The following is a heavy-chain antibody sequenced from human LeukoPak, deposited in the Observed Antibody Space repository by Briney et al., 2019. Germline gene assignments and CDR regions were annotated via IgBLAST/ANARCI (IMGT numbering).Heavy chain of an antibody. J-gene: IGHJ6*04. V-gene: IGHV3-49*04. CDR1: EFTLGDVT. D-gene: IGHD3-16*01. CDR2: IRSKDDEGTT. Sequence: GGSLRLSCTASEFTLGDVTISGGRDAPGEGVEWRGFIRSKDDEGTTDYAAYVKGRFLISTDDSNSVAYLEMNDLKIEDTAVYYCTRDRWGGGSTSRGMDVWGKGPTVTISS. CDR3: TRDRWGGGSTSRGMDV.